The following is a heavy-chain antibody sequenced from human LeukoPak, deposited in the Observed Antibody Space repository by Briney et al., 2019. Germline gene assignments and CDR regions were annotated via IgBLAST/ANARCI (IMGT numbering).Heavy chain of an antibody. CDR3: TRVGYIDEGIDY. D-gene: IGHD5-24*01. Sequence: PSETLTLTCTVSGGAISGSSYYWGWIRQAPGKGLEWVANIKQDGSKKSYVDSVKGRFTISRDNAKNSLYLQMNSLRAEDTAIYYCTRVGYIDEGIDYWGQGTLVTVSS. CDR1: GGAISGSSYY. CDR2: IKQDGSKK. J-gene: IGHJ4*02. V-gene: IGHV3-7*04.